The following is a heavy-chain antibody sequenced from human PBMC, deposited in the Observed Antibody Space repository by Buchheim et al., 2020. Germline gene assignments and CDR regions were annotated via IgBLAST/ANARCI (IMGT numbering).Heavy chain of an antibody. Sequence: QVRLQESGPGLVKPSQTLSLTCTVSGVSISSGNYYWNWVRQHSVKGLEWIAYIFTSGTPYYNPSLMSRATISMDTSNNQFFLTLMSVTAADTAVYFCARGEPFNYYYAMDFWGQGTT. CDR1: GVSISSGNYY. D-gene: IGHD1-26*01. CDR3: ARGEPFNYYYAMDF. V-gene: IGHV4-31*03. J-gene: IGHJ6*02. CDR2: IFTSGTP.